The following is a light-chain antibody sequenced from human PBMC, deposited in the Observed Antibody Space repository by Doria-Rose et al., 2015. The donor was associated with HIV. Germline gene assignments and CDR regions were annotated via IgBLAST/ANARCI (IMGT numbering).Light chain of an antibody. CDR1: QSISSY. J-gene: IGKJ2*02. V-gene: IGKV1-39*01. CDR3: QQSCCTPST. Sequence: TQSPSSLSASVGDRVTITCRASQSISSYLNWYQQKPGKAPKLLIYAASSLQSGVPSRFSGSGSGTDSTLTKSSLQPEDFAAYYCQQSCCTPSTFGQGTKLEIK. CDR2: AAS.